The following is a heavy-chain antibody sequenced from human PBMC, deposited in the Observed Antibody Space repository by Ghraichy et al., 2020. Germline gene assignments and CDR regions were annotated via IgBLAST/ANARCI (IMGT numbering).Heavy chain of an antibody. CDR2: ISYDGSNK. Sequence: GGSLRLSCAASGFTFSSYAMHWVRQAPGKGLEWVAVISYDGSNKYYADSVKGRFTISRDNSKNTLYLQMNSLRAEDTAVYYCARGGPEYSSSPVPGWFDPWGQGTLVTVSS. J-gene: IGHJ5*02. CDR3: ARGGPEYSSSPVPGWFDP. CDR1: GFTFSSYA. D-gene: IGHD6-13*01. V-gene: IGHV3-30-3*01.